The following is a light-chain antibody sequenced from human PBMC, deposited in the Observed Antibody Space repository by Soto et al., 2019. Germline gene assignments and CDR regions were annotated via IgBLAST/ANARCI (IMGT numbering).Light chain of an antibody. CDR2: DAS. CDR1: QSISSW. Sequence: DIQMTQSPSTLSASVGDRVTITCRASQSISSWLAWYQQKPGKAPKFLIYDASSLENGFPSRFSGSGSGTEFTLTISSLQPDDFATYYCQQYNSYQGTFGHGTQVELK. CDR3: QQYNSYQGT. J-gene: IGKJ1*01. V-gene: IGKV1-5*01.